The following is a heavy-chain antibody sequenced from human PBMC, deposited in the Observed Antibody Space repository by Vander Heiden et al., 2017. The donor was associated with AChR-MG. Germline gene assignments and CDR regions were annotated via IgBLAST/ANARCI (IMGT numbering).Heavy chain of an antibody. CDR1: GFTFSRYR. V-gene: IGHV3-33*01. J-gene: IGHJ4*02. CDR3: ARDTPRYISSSPPIGSDY. D-gene: IGHD6-6*01. Sequence: QVQLVESGGGVVQPGRSLRLSCAASGFTFSRYRMHWVRQAPGQGLEWVAVIWYDGSNKYYAESVKGRVTISRDNSKNTLYLQMNSLRAEHTPLYYCARDTPRYISSSPPIGSDYWVQGSLVADSS. CDR2: IWYDGSNK.